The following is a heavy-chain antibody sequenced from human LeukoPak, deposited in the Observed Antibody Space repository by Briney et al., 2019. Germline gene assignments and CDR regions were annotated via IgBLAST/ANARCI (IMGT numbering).Heavy chain of an antibody. V-gene: IGHV4-59*01. J-gene: IGHJ4*02. CDR2: IYYSGST. Sequence: ASETLSLTCTVSGGSISSYYWSWIRPPPGKGLEWIGYIYYSGSTNYNLSLKSRVTISVDTSKNQFSLKLSSVTAADTAVYYCASFRDGYNKIDYWGQGTLVTVSS. D-gene: IGHD5-24*01. CDR1: GGSISSYY. CDR3: ASFRDGYNKIDY.